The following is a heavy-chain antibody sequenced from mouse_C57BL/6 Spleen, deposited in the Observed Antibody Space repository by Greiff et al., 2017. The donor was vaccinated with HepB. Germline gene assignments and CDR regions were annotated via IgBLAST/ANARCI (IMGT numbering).Heavy chain of an antibody. CDR1: GYSITSGYY. Sequence: EESGPGLVKPSQSLSLTCSVTGYSITSGYYWNWIRQFPGNKLEWMGYISYDGSNNYNPSLKNRISITRDTSKNQFFLKLNSVTTEDTATYYCARGEGVYYYGYFDYWGQGTTLTVSS. D-gene: IGHD1-1*01. V-gene: IGHV3-6*01. CDR2: ISYDGSN. J-gene: IGHJ2*01. CDR3: ARGEGVYYYGYFDY.